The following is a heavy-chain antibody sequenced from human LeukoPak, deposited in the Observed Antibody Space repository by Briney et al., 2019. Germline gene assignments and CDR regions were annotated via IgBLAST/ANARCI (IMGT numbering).Heavy chain of an antibody. J-gene: IGHJ6*03. Sequence: ASVKVSCKASGYTFTSYGISWVRQAPGQGLEWMGWISAYNSNTNYAQKLQGRVTMTTDTSTSTAYMELRSLRSDDTAVYYCARSPHHATYYYDGSGPDWGYMDVWGKGTTVTVSS. CDR1: GYTFTSYG. CDR2: ISAYNSNT. CDR3: ARSPHHATYYYDGSGPDWGYMDV. V-gene: IGHV1-18*01. D-gene: IGHD3-22*01.